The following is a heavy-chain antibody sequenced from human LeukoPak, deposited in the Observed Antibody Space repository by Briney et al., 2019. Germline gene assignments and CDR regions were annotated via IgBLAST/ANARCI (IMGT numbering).Heavy chain of an antibody. CDR1: GVTFSDYY. D-gene: IGHD5-24*01. Sequence: GGSLRLSCAASGVTFSDYYMSWIRQAPGKGLEWVSYISSSGSTIYYADSVKGQFTISRDNAKNSLYLQMNSLRAEDTAVYYCARMKYGDGYNSFDYWGQGTLVTVSS. CDR2: ISSSGSTI. V-gene: IGHV3-11*04. CDR3: ARMKYGDGYNSFDY. J-gene: IGHJ4*02.